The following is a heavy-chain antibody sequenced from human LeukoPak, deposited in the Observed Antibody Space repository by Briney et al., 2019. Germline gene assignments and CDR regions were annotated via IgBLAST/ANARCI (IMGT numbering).Heavy chain of an antibody. CDR1: GGSISSSSYY. J-gene: IGHJ4*02. Sequence: PSETLSPTCTVSGGSISSSSYYWAWIRQPPGKGLEWIASIYYSGSTYYNPSLKSRVTISVDTSKNQFSLKLSSVTAADTAVYYCARDAGVGWFGELSSGNYFDYWGQGTLVTVSS. D-gene: IGHD3-10*01. CDR3: ARDAGVGWFGELSSGNYFDY. CDR2: IYYSGST. V-gene: IGHV4-39*07.